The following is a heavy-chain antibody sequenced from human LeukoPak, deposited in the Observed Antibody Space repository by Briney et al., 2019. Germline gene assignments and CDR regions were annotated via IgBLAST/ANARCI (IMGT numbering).Heavy chain of an antibody. Sequence: GASVTVSCKVSGYTLTELSMHWVRQAPGKGLEWMGGFDPEDGETIYAQKFQGRVTMTEDTSTDTAYMGLSSLRSEDTAVYYCATSRLGRRIAARPLGKRFDYWGQGTLVTVSS. J-gene: IGHJ4*02. CDR2: FDPEDGET. V-gene: IGHV1-24*01. CDR1: GYTLTELS. CDR3: ATSRLGRRIAARPLGKRFDY. D-gene: IGHD6-6*01.